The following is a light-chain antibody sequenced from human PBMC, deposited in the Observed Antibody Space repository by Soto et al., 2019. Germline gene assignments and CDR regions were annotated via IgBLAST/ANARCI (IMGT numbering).Light chain of an antibody. CDR2: EIN. Sequence: QSVLTQPPSASGSPGQSVTISCTGTTSDVGRYNYVSWYQQHPGKAPKLKISEINKRPEGVPDRFSGSKSGNTASLSVSGLEADDEAHYCCTSYGGSNAHVIIGGGTQLPVL. V-gene: IGLV2-8*01. CDR3: TSYGGSNAHVI. CDR1: TSDVGRYNY. J-gene: IGLJ2*01.